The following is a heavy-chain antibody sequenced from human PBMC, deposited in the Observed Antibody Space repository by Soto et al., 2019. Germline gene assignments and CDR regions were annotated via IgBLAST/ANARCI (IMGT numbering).Heavy chain of an antibody. V-gene: IGHV1-69*02. CDR3: ASGRDFEGAFDI. CDR1: GGTFSSYT. CDR2: IIPILGIA. J-gene: IGHJ3*02. Sequence: QVQLVQSGAEVKKPGSSVKVSCKASGGTFSSYTISWVRQAPGQGLEWMGRIIPILGIANYAQKFQGRVTITADKSTSTAFMELSSLRSEDTAVYYCASGRDFEGAFDIWGQGTMVTVSS. D-gene: IGHD3-9*01.